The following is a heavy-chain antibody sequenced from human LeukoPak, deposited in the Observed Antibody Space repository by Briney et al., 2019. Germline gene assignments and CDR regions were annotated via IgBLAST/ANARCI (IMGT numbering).Heavy chain of an antibody. CDR2: IKPDGSEI. V-gene: IGHV3-7*01. CDR1: GFTFSNYW. Sequence: TGGSLRLSCAASGFTFSNYWMSWVRQAPGKGLEWVANIKPDGSEIYYVDSVKGRFTISRDNAKNSLYLQMNSLRAEDTAVYFCARDAGFFGWLPFDYWGQGTLVTVSS. D-gene: IGHD3-3*01. CDR3: ARDAGFFGWLPFDY. J-gene: IGHJ4*02.